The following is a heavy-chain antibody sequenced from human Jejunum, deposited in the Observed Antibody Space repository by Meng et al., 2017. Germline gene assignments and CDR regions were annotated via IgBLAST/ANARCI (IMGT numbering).Heavy chain of an antibody. CDR3: ARDASACTSTTCYGHWFDP. D-gene: IGHD2-2*01. V-gene: IGHV3-48*03. J-gene: IGHJ5*02. Sequence: GRSLRLSCAASGLTLSSYEMNWVRQAPGKGLEWISYTNSSGGRILYADSVKGRFTISRDNAKNSVYLQMNNLRAADTAVYYCARDASACTSTTCYGHWFDPWGQGTLVTVSS. CDR1: GLTLSSYE. CDR2: TNSSGGRI.